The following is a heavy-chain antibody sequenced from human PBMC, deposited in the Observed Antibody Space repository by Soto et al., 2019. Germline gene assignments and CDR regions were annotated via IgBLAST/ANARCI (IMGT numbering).Heavy chain of an antibody. CDR1: GYSISSGYY. J-gene: IGHJ5*02. Sequence: PSETLSLTCAVSGYSISSGYYWGWIRQPPGKGLEWIGSIYHSGSTYYNPSLKSRVTISVDTSKNQFSLKLSSVTAADTAVYYCARGLSSYANWFDPWGQGTLVTVSS. V-gene: IGHV4-38-2*01. CDR2: IYHSGST. CDR3: ARGLSSYANWFDP. D-gene: IGHD3-16*01.